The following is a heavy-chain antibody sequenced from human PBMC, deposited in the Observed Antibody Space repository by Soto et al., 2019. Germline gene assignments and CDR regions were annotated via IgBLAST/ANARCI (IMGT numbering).Heavy chain of an antibody. J-gene: IGHJ4*02. V-gene: IGHV3-23*04. CDR1: GFPFSSYA. CDR3: SRGGGGGLFDL. D-gene: IGHD2-21*01. CDR2: IRGGGNDR. Sequence: EVQLVESGGSLVQPGGSLTLSCAASGFPFSSYAMSWVRQTPEKGLEWVAGIRGGGNDRYYADFVQGRFTFSRDNAKNSLYLKLNSLRAEDTAIDYCSRGGGGGLFDLWGQGTFVTVSS.